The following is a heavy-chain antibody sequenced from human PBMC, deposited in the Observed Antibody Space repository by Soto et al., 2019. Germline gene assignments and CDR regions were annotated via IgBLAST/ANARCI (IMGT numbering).Heavy chain of an antibody. Sequence: QVQLVQSGAEVKKPGASVKVSCKASGYTFSTYDINWVRQAPGQGLEWMGWMNPNSGDTGYAQKFLGRVTMTRDSSMKTAYMELSSLSSDDTAVYYCARVNYYDSGTYEDFFYYYVMDVWGQGTTVTVSS. CDR3: ARVNYYDSGTYEDFFYYYVMDV. CDR1: GYTFSTYD. V-gene: IGHV1-8*01. D-gene: IGHD3-10*01. CDR2: MNPNSGDT. J-gene: IGHJ6*02.